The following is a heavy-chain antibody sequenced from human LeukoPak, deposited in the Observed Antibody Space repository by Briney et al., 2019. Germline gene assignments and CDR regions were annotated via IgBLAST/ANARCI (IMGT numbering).Heavy chain of an antibody. CDR3: ARGGQKEQQLAKYYFDY. V-gene: IGHV4-34*01. CDR1: GGSFSGYY. J-gene: IGHJ4*02. D-gene: IGHD6-13*01. Sequence: SETLSLTCAVYGGSFSGYYWSWIRQPPGKGLEWIGEINHSGSTNYNPSLKSRVTISVDTSKNQFSLKLSSVTAADTAVYYCARGGQKEQQLAKYYFDYWGQGTPVTVSS. CDR2: INHSGST.